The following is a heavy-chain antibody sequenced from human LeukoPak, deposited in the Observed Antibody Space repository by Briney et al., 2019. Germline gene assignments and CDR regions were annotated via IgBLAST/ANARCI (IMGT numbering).Heavy chain of an antibody. J-gene: IGHJ3*02. CDR1: GGSISSSNW. CDR3: ARNVVVSDAFDI. Sequence: SGTLSLTCAISGGSISSSNWWSWVRQPPGKGLEWIGEIYHSGSTNYNPSLKSRVTISVDKSKNQFSLNLSSVTAADTAVYYCARNVVVSDAFDIWGQGTMVTVSS. CDR2: IYHSGST. V-gene: IGHV4-4*02. D-gene: IGHD2-21*01.